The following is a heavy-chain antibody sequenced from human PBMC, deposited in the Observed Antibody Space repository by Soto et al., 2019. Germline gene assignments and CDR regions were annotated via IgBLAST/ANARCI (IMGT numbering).Heavy chain of an antibody. CDR2: TSYDGSDK. J-gene: IGHJ1*01. CDR3: ARWGTTGGLDV. CDR1: GFTFRSYV. V-gene: IGHV3-30*19. D-gene: IGHD3-16*01. Sequence: QVQLVESGGGVVQPGTSLRVSCVGSGFTFRSYVIHWVRQAPGKGLEWVALTSYDGSDKYYGDSVRGRFTISRDNCRNTVDLQMDSLRVEDTALYYCARWGTTGGLDVWGQGTLVSVSS.